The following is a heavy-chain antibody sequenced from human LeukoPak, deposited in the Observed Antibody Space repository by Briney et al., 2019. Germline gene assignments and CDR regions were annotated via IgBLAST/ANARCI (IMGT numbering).Heavy chain of an antibody. CDR3: AKTYSYGYWYYYYMDV. V-gene: IGHV3-30*02. Sequence: GGSLRLSYAATGFTFSSYGMPWVRQAPGKGLEWVAFIRYDGSNKYYADSVKGRFTISRDNSKNTLYLQMNSLRAEDTAVYYCAKTYSYGYWYYYYMDVWGKGTTVTISS. CDR1: GFTFSSYG. CDR2: IRYDGSNK. J-gene: IGHJ6*03. D-gene: IGHD5-18*01.